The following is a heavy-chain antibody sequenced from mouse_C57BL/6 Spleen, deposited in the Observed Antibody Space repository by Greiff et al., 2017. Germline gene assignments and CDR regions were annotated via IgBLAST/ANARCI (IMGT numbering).Heavy chain of an antibody. V-gene: IGHV1-69*01. D-gene: IGHD1-1*01. J-gene: IGHJ4*01. CDR3: ARWDYGSYYYAMDY. CDR2: IDPSDSYT. CDR1: GYTFTSYW. Sequence: QVQLQQPGAELVMPGASVKLSCKASGYTFTSYWMHWVKQRPGQGLEWIGEIDPSDSYTNYNQKFKGKSTLTVDKSSSTAYMQLSSLTSEDSAVYYCARWDYGSYYYAMDYWGQGTSVTVSS.